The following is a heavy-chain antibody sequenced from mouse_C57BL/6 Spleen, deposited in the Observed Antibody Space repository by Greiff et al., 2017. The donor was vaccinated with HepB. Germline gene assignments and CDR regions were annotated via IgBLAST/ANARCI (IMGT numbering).Heavy chain of an antibody. V-gene: IGHV1-69*01. Sequence: QVQLKQPGAELVMPGASVKLSCKASGYTFTSYWMHWVKQRPGQGLEWIGEIDPSDSYTNYNQKFKGKSTLTVDKSSSTAYMQLSSLTSEDSAVYYCARDGKGHYFDYWGQGTTLTVSS. CDR1: GYTFTSYW. D-gene: IGHD1-1*01. CDR2: IDPSDSYT. J-gene: IGHJ2*01. CDR3: ARDGKGHYFDY.